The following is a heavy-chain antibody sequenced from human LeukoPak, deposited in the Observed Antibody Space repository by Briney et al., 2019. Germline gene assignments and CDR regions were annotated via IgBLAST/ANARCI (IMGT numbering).Heavy chain of an antibody. CDR2: GSASGGTT. CDR3: AKGRGSYPPASDY. CDR1: GFTFSSYA. J-gene: IGHJ4*02. Sequence: LPGGSLRLSCTASGFTFSSYAMSWVRQARGKGLEWVSAGSASGGTTYYADSVKGPFTISRDNSKKRLHLQMNSLRAEDTAVYHCAKGRGSYPPASDYWGQGTLVTVSS. V-gene: IGHV3-23*01. D-gene: IGHD1-26*01.